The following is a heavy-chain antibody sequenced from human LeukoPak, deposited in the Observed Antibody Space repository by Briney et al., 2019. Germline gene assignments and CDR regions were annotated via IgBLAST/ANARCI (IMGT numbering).Heavy chain of an antibody. V-gene: IGHV3-23*01. D-gene: IGHD1-26*01. J-gene: IGHJ4*02. CDR3: ATYSGAHHKTFDD. Sequence: PGGSLRLSCAASGFTFKKYDVTWVRQAPGKGLEWVSGIRASGGATYYADSVKGRFNISRDNSENTLYLLMNSLRGEDTALYYCATYSGAHHKTFDDWGQGTLVTVSS. CDR2: IRASGGAT. CDR1: GFTFKKYD.